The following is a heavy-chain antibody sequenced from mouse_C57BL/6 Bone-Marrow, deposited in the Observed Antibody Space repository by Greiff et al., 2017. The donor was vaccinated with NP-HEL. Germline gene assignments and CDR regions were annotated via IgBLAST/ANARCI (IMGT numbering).Heavy chain of an antibody. CDR2: INPNYGTA. CDR3: ARGPNYYGDYFAY. V-gene: IGHV1-39*01. Sequence: QLKESGPELVKPGASVKISCKASGYSFTDYNMNWVKQSNGKSLEWIGVINPNYGTASYNQKFKGKATLTVDQSSSTASVRLNSLTSDDSAVYYCARGPNYYGDYFAYWGQGTTLTVSS. J-gene: IGHJ2*01. D-gene: IGHD1-1*01. CDR1: GYSFTDYN.